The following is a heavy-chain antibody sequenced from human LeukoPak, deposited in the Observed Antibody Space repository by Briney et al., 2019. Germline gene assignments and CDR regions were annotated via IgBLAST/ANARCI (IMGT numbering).Heavy chain of an antibody. CDR2: IYMSGST. CDR3: ARDRYYYDSSGSPFDY. V-gene: IGHV4-4*07. Sequence: SETLSLTCIVSGGSISSYYWSWIRQPAEKGLEWIGRIYMSGSTNYNPSLKSRVTMSVDTSKNQFSLKLSSVTAADTAVYYCARDRYYYDSSGSPFDYWGQGTLVTVSS. D-gene: IGHD3-22*01. J-gene: IGHJ4*02. CDR1: GGSISSYY.